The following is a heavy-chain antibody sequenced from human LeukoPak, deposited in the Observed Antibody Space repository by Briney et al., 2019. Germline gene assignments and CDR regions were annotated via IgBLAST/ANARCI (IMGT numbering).Heavy chain of an antibody. CDR1: GFTFSSYA. D-gene: IGHD5-24*01. Sequence: PGGSLRLSCAASGFTFSSYAMHWVRQAPGKGLEWVAVISYDGSNKYYADPVKGRFTISRDNSKNTLYLQMSSLRAEDTAVYYCAKDWRWQQPIYGMNVWGQGTTVTVS. CDR3: AKDWRWQQPIYGMNV. J-gene: IGHJ6*02. CDR2: ISYDGSNK. V-gene: IGHV3-30-3*01.